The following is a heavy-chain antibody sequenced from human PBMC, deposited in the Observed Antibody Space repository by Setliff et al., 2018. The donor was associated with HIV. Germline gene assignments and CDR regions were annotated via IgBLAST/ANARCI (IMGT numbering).Heavy chain of an antibody. D-gene: IGHD3-10*01. CDR3: ARAQMHRGVVAWSLYYFDY. Sequence: SETLSLTCIVSGGSMNNYYWNWVRQTPGKGLEWIGYIYENDYTHYTVSLRSRVTISMDTSKNQFSLTLRFVTAADRAIYYCARAQMHRGVVAWSLYYFDYWGQGALVTVSS. CDR2: IYENDYT. J-gene: IGHJ4*02. V-gene: IGHV4-59*01. CDR1: GGSMNNYY.